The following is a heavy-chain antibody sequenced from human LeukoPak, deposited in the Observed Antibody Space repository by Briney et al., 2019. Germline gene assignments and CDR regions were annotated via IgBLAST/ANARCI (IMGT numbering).Heavy chain of an antibody. CDR2: ISSNGGST. J-gene: IGHJ4*02. Sequence: PGGSLRLSCAASGFTFSSYAMHWVRQAPGKGLEYVSAISSNGGSTYYADSVKGRFTISRDNSKNTLYLQMSSLRAEDTAVYYCVKLFGELLLGAGYFDYWGQGTLVTVSS. CDR3: VKLFGELLLGAGYFDY. CDR1: GFTFSSYA. V-gene: IGHV3-64D*06. D-gene: IGHD3-10*01.